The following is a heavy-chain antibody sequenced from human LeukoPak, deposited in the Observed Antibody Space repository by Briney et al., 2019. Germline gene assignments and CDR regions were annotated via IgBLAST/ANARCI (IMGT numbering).Heavy chain of an antibody. CDR2: IWYDGSNK. Sequence: GGSLRLSCAASGFTFSSYGMHWVRQAPGKGLEWVAVIWYDGSNKYYADSVKGRFTISRDNSKNTLYQQMNSLRAEDTAVYYCARDLKVGGIIMVRGVTCHFDYWGQGTLVTVSS. V-gene: IGHV3-33*01. J-gene: IGHJ4*02. CDR3: ARDLKVGGIIMVRGVTCHFDY. CDR1: GFTFSSYG. D-gene: IGHD3-10*01.